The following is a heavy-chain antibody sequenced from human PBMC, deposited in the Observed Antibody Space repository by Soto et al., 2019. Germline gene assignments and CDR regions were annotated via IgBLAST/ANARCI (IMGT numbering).Heavy chain of an antibody. CDR3: ARDWEFGF. J-gene: IGHJ4*02. CDR2: INPSGDST. V-gene: IGHV1-46*01. Sequence: QVQLVQSGAEVKKPGASVKVSCKASGYTFSSYYMHWVRQAPGQGLEWMGVINPSGDSTTYAQKFQGRVTMTKDTSTGTLYMELSSLRSEDTAVYYCARDWEFGFWGQGTLVTVSS. D-gene: IGHD3-10*01. CDR1: GYTFSSYY.